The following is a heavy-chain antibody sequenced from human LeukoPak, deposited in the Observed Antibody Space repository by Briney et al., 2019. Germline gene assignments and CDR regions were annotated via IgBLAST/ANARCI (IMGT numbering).Heavy chain of an antibody. CDR3: ARGGGWWSTWSDP. D-gene: IGHD6-19*01. CDR1: GGSISSYY. J-gene: IGHJ5*02. V-gene: IGHV4-59*01. Sequence: SETLSLTCTVSGGSISSYYWSRIRQPPGKGLEWIGYIYYSGSTNYNPSLKSRVTISVDTSKNQFSPKLSSVTAADTAVYYCARGGGWWSTWSDPWGQGTLVTVSS. CDR2: IYYSGST.